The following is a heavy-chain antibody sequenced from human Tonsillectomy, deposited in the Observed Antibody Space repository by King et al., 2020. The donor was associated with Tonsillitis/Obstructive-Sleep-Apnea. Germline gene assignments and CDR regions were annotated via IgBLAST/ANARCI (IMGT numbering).Heavy chain of an antibody. Sequence: QLQESGPGLVKPSQTLSLTCTVSGGSISSGGYYWSWIRQHPGKGLEWIGYIYYSGSTYYNPSLKSLVTISVDPSKNQFSLKLSSVTAADTAVYYCARAGRYDFWSGYYMDVWGKGTTVTVSS. CDR1: GGSISSGGYY. CDR2: IYYSGST. V-gene: IGHV4-31*01. CDR3: ARAGRYDFWSGYYMDV. D-gene: IGHD3-3*01. J-gene: IGHJ6*03.